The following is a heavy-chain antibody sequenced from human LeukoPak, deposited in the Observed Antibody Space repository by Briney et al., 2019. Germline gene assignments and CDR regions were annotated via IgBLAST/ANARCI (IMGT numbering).Heavy chain of an antibody. CDR2: INPSGGST. D-gene: IGHD1-26*01. J-gene: IGHJ5*02. CDR1: GYTFNSNY. Sequence: GASVKVSCKASGYTFNSNYMHWVRQAPGQGLEWVGLINPSGGSTSYPQNFQGRVTMTRDTSTSTVYMELSSLRSEDTAVYYCARAQSGSYLGNWFDPWGQGTLVTVSS. V-gene: IGHV1-46*02. CDR3: ARAQSGSYLGNWFDP.